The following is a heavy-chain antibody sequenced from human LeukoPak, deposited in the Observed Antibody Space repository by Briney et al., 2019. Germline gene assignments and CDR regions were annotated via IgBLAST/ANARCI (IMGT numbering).Heavy chain of an antibody. D-gene: IGHD6-19*01. CDR1: GFTFSTYW. Sequence: GGSLRLSCAASGFTFSTYWMHWVRQAPGKGLVWVSRINSDGSRTTYADSVKGRFAISRDNAKNTLYLQMNSLRTEDTAVYYCARPETQYSSGLDGFDIWGQGTMVTVSS. CDR3: ARPETQYSSGLDGFDI. CDR2: INSDGSRT. V-gene: IGHV3-74*01. J-gene: IGHJ3*02.